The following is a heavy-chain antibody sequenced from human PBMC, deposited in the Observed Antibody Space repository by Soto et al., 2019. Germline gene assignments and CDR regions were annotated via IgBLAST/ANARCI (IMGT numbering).Heavy chain of an antibody. J-gene: IGHJ4*02. CDR3: ASPYAISFHY. V-gene: IGHV3-11*01. D-gene: IGHD2-8*01. CDR2: ISSSGSTI. CDR1: GFTFSDHY. Sequence: SGGSLRLSCAASGFTFSDHYVSWLRQAPGKGLEWVSYISSSGSTIYYADSVKGRFTISRDNAKNSLYLQMNSLRAEDTAVYYCASPYAISFHYWGQGALVTVSS.